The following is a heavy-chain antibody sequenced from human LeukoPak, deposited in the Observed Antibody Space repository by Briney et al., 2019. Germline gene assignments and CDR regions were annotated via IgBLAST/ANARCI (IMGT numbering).Heavy chain of an antibody. CDR2: FSGNSGNP. CDR3: ARDGTSTDDC. Sequence: ASVKVSCKASGYTFSNFGISWVRQAPGQGLEWGGWFSGNSGNPNYVQEVQSRHTVTKHSSTSTAYMELTKLRSDDTAVYYCARDGTSTDDCWGQGTLVTVSS. J-gene: IGHJ4*02. D-gene: IGHD2-2*01. V-gene: IGHV1-18*01. CDR1: GYTFSNFG.